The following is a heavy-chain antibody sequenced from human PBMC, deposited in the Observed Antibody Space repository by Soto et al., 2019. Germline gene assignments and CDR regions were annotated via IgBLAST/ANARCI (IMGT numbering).Heavy chain of an antibody. J-gene: IGHJ4*02. Sequence: EVQLVESGGGLVQPGGSLKLSCAASGFTFSGSAMHWVRQASGKGLEWVGRIRSKGNNYATDYAASVKGRFTISRDDSKSTAYLQMTSLKTEDTAMYYCTVLGVGGAVHWGQGTLVSVSS. CDR2: IRSKGNNYAT. CDR1: GFTFSGSA. D-gene: IGHD3-16*01. CDR3: TVLGVGGAVH. V-gene: IGHV3-73*02.